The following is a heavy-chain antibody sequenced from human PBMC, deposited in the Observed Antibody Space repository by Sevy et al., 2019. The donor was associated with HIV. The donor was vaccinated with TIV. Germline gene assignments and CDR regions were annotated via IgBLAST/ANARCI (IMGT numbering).Heavy chain of an antibody. Sequence: SETLSLTCSVSDDSISSSNYFWGWIRQPPGKGLEWIGSISYTATTYYNPSLKSRFTLSVDTSKKQFSLKLSSVTAADTAVYYCARHGSWYIYFDDWGQGILVTVSS. CDR2: ISYTATT. D-gene: IGHD6-13*01. J-gene: IGHJ4*02. CDR1: DDSISSSNYF. V-gene: IGHV4-39*01. CDR3: ARHGSWYIYFDD.